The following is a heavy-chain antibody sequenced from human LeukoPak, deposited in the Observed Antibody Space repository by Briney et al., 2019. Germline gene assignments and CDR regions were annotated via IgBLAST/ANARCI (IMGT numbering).Heavy chain of an antibody. V-gene: IGHV4-34*01. J-gene: IGHJ5*02. CDR1: GGSFSGYY. CDR3: AREVPYCSSTSCYGGPFDP. D-gene: IGHD2-2*01. Sequence: PSETLSLTCAVYGGSFSGYYWSWIRQPPGKGLEWIGEINHSGSTNYNPSLKSRVTISVDTSKNQFSLKLSSVTAADTAVYYCAREVPYCSSTSCYGGPFDPWGQGTLVTVSS. CDR2: INHSGST.